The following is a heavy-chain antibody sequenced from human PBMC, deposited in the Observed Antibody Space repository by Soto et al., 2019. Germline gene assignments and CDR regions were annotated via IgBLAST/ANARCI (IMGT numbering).Heavy chain of an antibody. Sequence: SETLSLTCTVSGGSISSYYWSWIRQPPGKGLEWIGYIYYSGSTNYNPSLKSRVTISVDTPKNQFSLKLSSVTAADTAVYYCARDSDRWFDLWSQGTLVTVSS. J-gene: IGHJ5*02. CDR1: GGSISSYY. CDR3: ARDSDRWFDL. CDR2: IYYSGST. V-gene: IGHV4-59*01.